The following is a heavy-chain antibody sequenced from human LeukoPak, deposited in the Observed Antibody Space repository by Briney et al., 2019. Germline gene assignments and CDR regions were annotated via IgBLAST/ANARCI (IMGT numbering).Heavy chain of an antibody. CDR2: IYYSGST. D-gene: IGHD3-9*01. V-gene: IGHV4-59*08. Sequence: SETLSLTCTVSGGSISSYYWTWIRQPPGKGLGLEWIGYIYYSGSTNYNPSLKSRVTISIDTSKNQVSLKLSSVTAADTAVYYCARARYVNSFYAFDIWGQGTLVTVSS. CDR3: ARARYVNSFYAFDI. J-gene: IGHJ3*02. CDR1: GGSISSYY.